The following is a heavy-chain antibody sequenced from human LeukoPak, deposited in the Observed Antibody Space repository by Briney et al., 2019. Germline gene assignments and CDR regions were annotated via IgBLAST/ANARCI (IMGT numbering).Heavy chain of an antibody. Sequence: GGSLRLSCAASGFAVSTNYMSWVRQAPGKGLEWVSLIYSDGSTYYADSVKGRFTISRDNAKESLYLQMNSLGVEDTAVYYCATGRGYSGYDLHAFDIWGQGTMLTVSS. CDR3: ATGRGYSGYDLHAFDI. D-gene: IGHD5-12*01. J-gene: IGHJ3*02. V-gene: IGHV3-53*01. CDR1: GFAVSTNY. CDR2: IYSDGST.